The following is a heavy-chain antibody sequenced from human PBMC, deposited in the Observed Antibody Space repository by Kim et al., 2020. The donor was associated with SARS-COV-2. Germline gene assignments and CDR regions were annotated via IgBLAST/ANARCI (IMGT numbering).Heavy chain of an antibody. D-gene: IGHD5-18*01. V-gene: IGHV4-31*03. CDR3: ARGGIDESSHSYGYIF. J-gene: IGHJ4*02. Sequence: SETLSLTCTVSGGSISSGGYYWSWIRQHPGKGLEWIGYSYYSGSTYYNPSLKSRVTISVDTPKNQFSLKLSSVTVADTAVYYCARGGIDESSHSYGYIFWGQGTLVTVSS. CDR1: GGSISSGGYY. CDR2: SYYSGST.